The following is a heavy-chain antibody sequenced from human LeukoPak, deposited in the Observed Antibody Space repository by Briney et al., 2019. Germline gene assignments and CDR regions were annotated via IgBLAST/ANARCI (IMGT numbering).Heavy chain of an antibody. CDR1: GGSISSSSYY. Sequence: PSETLSLTCTVSGGSISSSSYYCGWIRQPPGTRLEWIGSIYYSGSTYYNPSLKSRVTISVDTSKNQFSLKLSSVTAADTAVYYCARQVGALYYFDYWGQGTLVTVSS. D-gene: IGHD1-26*01. J-gene: IGHJ4*02. CDR3: ARQVGALYYFDY. CDR2: IYYSGST. V-gene: IGHV4-39*07.